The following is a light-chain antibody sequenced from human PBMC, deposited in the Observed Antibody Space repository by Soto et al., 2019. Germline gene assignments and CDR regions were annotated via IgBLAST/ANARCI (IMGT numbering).Light chain of an antibody. CDR2: DAS. V-gene: IGKV3-11*01. CDR3: QQRASWPHA. CDR1: HSVSSF. Sequence: EIVLTQSPATLSLSPGERATLSCRASHSVSSFLVWYQQTPGQAPRLLIHDASNRATGIPARFSGSGSETDFTLTISSLEPEDSAVYYCQQRASWPHAFGQGTKLEIK. J-gene: IGKJ2*01.